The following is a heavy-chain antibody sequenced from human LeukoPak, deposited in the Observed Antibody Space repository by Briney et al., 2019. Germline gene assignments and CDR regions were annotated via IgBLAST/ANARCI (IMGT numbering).Heavy chain of an antibody. CDR3: ARSQSSSLTDY. CDR2: IWYDGSSK. V-gene: IGHV3-33*01. CDR1: GFSFSAYG. Sequence: PGGSLRLSCAASGFSFSAYGVHWVRQAPGKGLEWVAVIWYDGSSKDYADSVKGRFTLSRDNSKNTLYLQMNSLTVEDTAVYYCARSQSSSLTDYWGQETLVTVSS. J-gene: IGHJ4*02. D-gene: IGHD6-13*01.